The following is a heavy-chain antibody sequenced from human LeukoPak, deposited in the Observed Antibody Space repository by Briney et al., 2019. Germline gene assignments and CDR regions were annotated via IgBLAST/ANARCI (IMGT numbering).Heavy chain of an antibody. V-gene: IGHV3-48*03. J-gene: IGHJ4*02. CDR1: GFTFSSFE. Sequence: GGSLRLSCAASGFTFSSFEMNWVRQAPGKGLEWISYVSTSGASTYYADSVKGRFTVSRDNAKNSLCLQMYSLRAEDTAVYYCARDRSGSYYTRIDYWGQGTLVTVSS. CDR3: ARDRSGSYYTRIDY. D-gene: IGHD3-10*01. CDR2: VSTSGAST.